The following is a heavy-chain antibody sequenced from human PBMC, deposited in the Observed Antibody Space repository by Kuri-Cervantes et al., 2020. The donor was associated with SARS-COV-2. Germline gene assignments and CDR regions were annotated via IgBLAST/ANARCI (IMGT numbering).Heavy chain of an antibody. CDR1: GFTFSSYT. V-gene: IGHV3-23*01. Sequence: GESLKISCAASGFTFSSYTMSWVRQAPGKGLEWVSSISGSGGSIYYADSVKGRFTISRDNSKNTLYLQMNSLRAEDTAVYYCARVEGSGSYTYWGQGTLVTVSS. J-gene: IGHJ4*02. CDR2: ISGSGGSI. CDR3: ARVEGSGSYTY. D-gene: IGHD3-10*01.